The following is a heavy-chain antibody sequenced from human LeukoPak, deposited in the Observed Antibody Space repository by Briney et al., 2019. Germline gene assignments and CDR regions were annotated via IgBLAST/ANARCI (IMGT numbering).Heavy chain of an antibody. V-gene: IGHV4-39*07. CDR1: GDSISSTSYY. D-gene: IGHD6-19*01. CDR2: IYYSGST. CDR3: ARVALIAVAGTGDYYFDY. Sequence: SQTLSLTCTVSGDSISSTSYYWGWIRQPPGKRLEWIGSIYYSGSTYYNPSLKSRVTISLDTSKNQFSLNLNSVTAADTAVYYCARVALIAVAGTGDYYFDYWGQGTLVTVSS. J-gene: IGHJ4*02.